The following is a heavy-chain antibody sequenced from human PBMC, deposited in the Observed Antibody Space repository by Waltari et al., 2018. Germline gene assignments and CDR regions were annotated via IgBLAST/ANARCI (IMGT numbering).Heavy chain of an antibody. V-gene: IGHV3-33*01. J-gene: IGHJ2*01. CDR2: IWHDGSKK. D-gene: IGHD6-19*01. CDR3: ARDGDAHASGGSTESYWYFDV. Sequence: QVQLVESGGGVVQPGRSLRLSCAASGFTFSSYGLHWVRQAPGKGLEWVAVIWHDGSKKYYAESVKGRFTISRDNSKNTVYLRMNSLRADDTAVYYCARDGDAHASGGSTESYWYFDVWGRGTLVTVSS. CDR1: GFTFSSYG.